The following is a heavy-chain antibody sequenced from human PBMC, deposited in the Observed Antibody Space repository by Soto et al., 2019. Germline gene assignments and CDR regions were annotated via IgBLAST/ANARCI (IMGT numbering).Heavy chain of an antibody. CDR2: IYHSGST. CDR3: ARRYYDSSGYADAFDI. D-gene: IGHD3-22*01. J-gene: IGHJ3*02. V-gene: IGHV4-30-2*01. Sequence: LSLTCAVSGGSISSGGYSWSWIRQPPGKGLEWIGYIYHSGSTYYNPSLKSRVTISVDRSKNQFSLKLSSVTAADTAVYYCARRYYDSSGYADAFDIWGQGTMVTVSS. CDR1: GGSISSGGYS.